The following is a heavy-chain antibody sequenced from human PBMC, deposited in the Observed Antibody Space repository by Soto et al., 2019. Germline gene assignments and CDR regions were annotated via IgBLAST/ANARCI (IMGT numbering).Heavy chain of an antibody. V-gene: IGHV3-23*01. Sequence: GGSLRLSCAASGFTFSSYAMSWVRQAPGKGLEWVSSISGSGGSTYYADAVKGRFTISRDNSKNTLYLQMNSLRAEDTAVYYCTSIYSSSGGNARWRSGVYAMDVWGQGTTVTVSS. CDR1: GFTFSSYA. J-gene: IGHJ6*02. CDR3: TSIYSSSGGNARWRSGVYAMDV. D-gene: IGHD6-13*01. CDR2: ISGSGGST.